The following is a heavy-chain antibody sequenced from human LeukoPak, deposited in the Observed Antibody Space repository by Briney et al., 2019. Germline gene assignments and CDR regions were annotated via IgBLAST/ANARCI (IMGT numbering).Heavy chain of an antibody. CDR3: AREPQFWAYFDY. D-gene: IGHD5-24*01. CDR1: GGSFSGYY. V-gene: IGHV4-34*01. J-gene: IGHJ4*02. Sequence: PSETLSLTCAVYGGSFSGYYWSWIRQPPGKGREWIGEINHSGSTNYNPSLKSRVTISVDTSKNQFSLKLGSVTATDTAVYYCAREPQFWAYFDYWGQGTLVTVSS. CDR2: INHSGST.